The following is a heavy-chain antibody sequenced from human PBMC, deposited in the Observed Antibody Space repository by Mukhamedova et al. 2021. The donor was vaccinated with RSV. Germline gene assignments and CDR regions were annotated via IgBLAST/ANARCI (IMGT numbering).Heavy chain of an antibody. V-gene: IGHV3-21*01. D-gene: IGHD2-2*01. Sequence: EWVSSISSSSSYIYYADSVKGRLTISRDNAKNSLYLQMNSLRAEDTAVYYCARATGDCSSTSCYFYYMDVWGKGTTVTVSS. CDR3: ARATGDCSSTSCYFYYMDV. CDR2: ISSSSSYI. J-gene: IGHJ6*03.